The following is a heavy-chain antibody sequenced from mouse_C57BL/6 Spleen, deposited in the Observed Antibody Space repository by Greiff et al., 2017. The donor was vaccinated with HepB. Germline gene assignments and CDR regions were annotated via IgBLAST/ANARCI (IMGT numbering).Heavy chain of an antibody. Sequence: DVHLVESGGGLVKPGGSLKLSCAASGFTFSDYGMHWVRQAPEKGLEWVAYISSGSSTICYADTVTGRFTISRDNAKNTLFLQMTSLRSEDTAMYYCARGTYSKSYYFDYWGQGTTLTVSS. V-gene: IGHV5-17*01. CDR1: GFTFSDYG. CDR3: ARGTYSKSYYFDY. D-gene: IGHD2-5*01. J-gene: IGHJ2*01. CDR2: ISSGSSTI.